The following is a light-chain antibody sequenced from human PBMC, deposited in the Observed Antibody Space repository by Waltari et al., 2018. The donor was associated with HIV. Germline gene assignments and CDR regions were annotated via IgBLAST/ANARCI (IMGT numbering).Light chain of an antibody. Sequence: SYELTQPPSVSVSPGQTASITCSGDKLGDKYACWYQQKPGQSPWLVIYQDNRRPSGIPERFSGSNSGNTATLTIIGTQAMDEADYYCQAWDSNTYVFGTGTKVTVL. CDR3: QAWDSNTYV. CDR1: KLGDKY. CDR2: QDN. V-gene: IGLV3-1*01. J-gene: IGLJ1*01.